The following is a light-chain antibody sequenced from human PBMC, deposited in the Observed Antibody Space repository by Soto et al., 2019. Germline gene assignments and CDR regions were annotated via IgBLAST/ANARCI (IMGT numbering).Light chain of an antibody. CDR2: DVS. J-gene: IGLJ2*01. CDR3: SPQAVSSTLV. V-gene: IGLV2-14*01. CDR1: SSDIGGYNY. Sequence: QSVLTQPASVSGSPGQSITISCTGTSSDIGGYNYVSWYQQHPGKAPKLMIYDVSNRPSGVSNRFSGSKSGNTASLTISGLQAEDEADYYCSPQAVSSTLVFGGGTKVTVL.